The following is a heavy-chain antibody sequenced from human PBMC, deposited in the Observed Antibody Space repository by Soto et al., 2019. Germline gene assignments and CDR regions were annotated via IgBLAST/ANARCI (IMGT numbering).Heavy chain of an antibody. J-gene: IGHJ4*02. CDR2: IKSKSDGGTT. Sequence: EVHLVESGGDLVKPGGSLRLSCGASGFTFSDAWMNWVRQAPGKGLEWVGRIKSKSDGGTTDHSSPVKGRFIISRDDSKNTLYLQMNSLKIEDTAMYYCTTIDPIIRYSSSWGQGTLVTVSS. D-gene: IGHD6-13*01. CDR1: GFTFSDAW. CDR3: TTIDPIIRYSSS. V-gene: IGHV3-15*07.